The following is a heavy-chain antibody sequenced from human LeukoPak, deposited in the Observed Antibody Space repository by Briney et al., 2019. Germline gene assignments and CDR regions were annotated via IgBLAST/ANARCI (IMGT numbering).Heavy chain of an antibody. D-gene: IGHD3-10*01. V-gene: IGHV3-74*01. J-gene: IGHJ6*03. CDR2: INSDGSNT. Sequence: GGSLRLSCAASGFTFSDTWMTWVRQAPGKGLVWVSRINSDGSNTNYADSVKGRFTISRDNAKNTLYLQMNSLRAEDTALYYCARDFEATLVRGVRGSYYYMDVWGKGTTVTVPS. CDR1: GFTFSDTW. CDR3: ARDFEATLVRGVRGSYYYMDV.